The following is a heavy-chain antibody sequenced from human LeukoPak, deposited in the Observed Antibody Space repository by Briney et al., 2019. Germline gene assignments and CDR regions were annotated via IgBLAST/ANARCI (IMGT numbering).Heavy chain of an antibody. CDR1: GGSISSYY. D-gene: IGHD3-22*01. J-gene: IGHJ4*02. CDR3: ARVVDYYDSSGYYKYYFDY. CDR2: IYYSGST. V-gene: IGHV4-59*01. Sequence: PSETLSLTCTVSGGSISSYYWSWIRQPPGKGLEWIGYIYYSGSTNYNPSLKSRVTISVDTSKNQFSLKLSSLTAADTAVYYCARVVDYYDSSGYYKYYFDYWGQGTLVTVSS.